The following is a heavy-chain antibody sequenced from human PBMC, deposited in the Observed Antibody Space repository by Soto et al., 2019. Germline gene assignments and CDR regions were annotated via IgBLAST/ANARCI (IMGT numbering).Heavy chain of an antibody. Sequence: PGESLKISCKASGYSFTDNWMGWVRQMPGNGLEWLGIIHPRDSDVRYNSSLKGQVTMSADKSISTAYLQWSSLKASDSAKYFCGRVSGDGDHMDVWGQGTTVTVSS. V-gene: IGHV5-51*01. CDR1: GYSFTDNW. J-gene: IGHJ6*02. D-gene: IGHD3-10*02. CDR2: IHPRDSDV. CDR3: GRVSGDGDHMDV.